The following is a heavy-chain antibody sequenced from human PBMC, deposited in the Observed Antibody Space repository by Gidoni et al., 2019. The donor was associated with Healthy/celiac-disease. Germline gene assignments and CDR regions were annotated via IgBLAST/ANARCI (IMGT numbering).Heavy chain of an antibody. Sequence: QVQLVQSGAEVKKPGSSVTVSCKASGGTFSSYTISWVRQAPGQGLEWMGRILPILGIANYAQKFQGRVTITADKSTSTAYMELSSLRSEDTAVYYCARESSGSYYGALDYWGQGTLVTVSS. D-gene: IGHD1-26*01. CDR3: ARESSGSYYGALDY. V-gene: IGHV1-69*08. CDR1: GGTFSSYT. CDR2: ILPILGIA. J-gene: IGHJ4*02.